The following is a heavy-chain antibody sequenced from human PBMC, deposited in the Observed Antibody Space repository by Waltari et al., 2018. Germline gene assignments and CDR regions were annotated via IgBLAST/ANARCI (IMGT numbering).Heavy chain of an antibody. CDR2: ISSSSSTI. J-gene: IGHJ4*02. CDR3: ARDFDYGDSFFDY. Sequence: EVQLVESGGGLVQPGGSLRLSLAASGFPFSRYALTWVRQAPGKGLEWVSYISSSSSTIYYADSVKGRFTISRDNAKNSLYQQMNSLRAEDTAVYYCARDFDYGDSFFDYWGQGTLVTVSS. V-gene: IGHV3-48*01. D-gene: IGHD4-17*01. CDR1: GFPFSRYA.